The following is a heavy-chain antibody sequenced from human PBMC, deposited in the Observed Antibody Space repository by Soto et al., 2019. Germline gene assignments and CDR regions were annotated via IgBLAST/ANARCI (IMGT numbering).Heavy chain of an antibody. CDR1: GLSFNIYW. CDR2: INRDGSHT. J-gene: IGHJ6*02. Sequence: DVQLVESGGGVVQPGGSLRLSCEASGLSFNIYWMHWVRQVPGKGLVWLARINRDGSHTIYVDSVKGRFTISRDNAKNTVFLQMDSLRDEDTGVYYCAGGMAGLDVWGQGTTVTVSS. V-gene: IGHV3-74*01. CDR3: AGGMAGLDV.